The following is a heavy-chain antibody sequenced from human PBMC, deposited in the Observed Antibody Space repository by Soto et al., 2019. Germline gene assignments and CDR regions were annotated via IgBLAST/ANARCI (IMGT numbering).Heavy chain of an antibody. V-gene: IGHV1-18*01. J-gene: IGHJ4*02. Sequence: QVQLVQSGAEVKKPGASVKIPCKASGYTFTSYGISWVRQAPGQGLEWMGWISAYNGNTNYAQKHQGRVTMTTDTSTSIAHMELRSLRSDDTAVYYCVVAAHPYYFDYWGQGTLVTVSS. D-gene: IGHD2-15*01. CDR3: VVAAHPYYFDY. CDR2: ISAYNGNT. CDR1: GYTFTSYG.